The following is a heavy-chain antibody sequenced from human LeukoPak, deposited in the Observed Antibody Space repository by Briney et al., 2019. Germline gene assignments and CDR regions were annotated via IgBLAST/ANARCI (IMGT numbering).Heavy chain of an antibody. CDR3: ARAPSFDY. CDR1: GFTVRTNY. CDR2: IYSGGTT. Sequence: GGSLRLSCAASGFTVRTNYMSWVRQAPGKGLEWVSVIYSGGTTYYADSVKGRFTISRDNSKNTLYLQMNSLRAEDTAVYYCARAPSFDYWGQGTLVTVSS. V-gene: IGHV3-53*01. J-gene: IGHJ4*02.